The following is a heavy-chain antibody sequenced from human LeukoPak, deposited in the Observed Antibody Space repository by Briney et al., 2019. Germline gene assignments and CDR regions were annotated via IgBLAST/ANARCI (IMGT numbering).Heavy chain of an antibody. V-gene: IGHV4-39*01. CDR1: GDSISTTGYF. Sequence: SETLSLTCSVSGDSISTTGYFWVWIRQSPGRDLEGIGSIFKSGNTFYNMSLKSRVTISVDTSKNEFSLNLTPVTAADTAVYYCAGTGIRNWFDPWGQGILVTVSS. J-gene: IGHJ5*02. CDR2: IFKSGNT. CDR3: AGTGIRNWFDP. D-gene: IGHD1-14*01.